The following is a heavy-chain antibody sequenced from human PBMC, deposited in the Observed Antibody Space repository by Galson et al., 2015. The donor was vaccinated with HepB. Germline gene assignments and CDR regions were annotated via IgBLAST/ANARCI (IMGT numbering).Heavy chain of an antibody. CDR2: ISADNGYT. D-gene: IGHD4-23*01. V-gene: IGHV1-18*01. CDR1: GYTFINYG. Sequence: AEAKKFGSSVKVSCKASGYTFINYGISWVRQAPGQGLEWMGWISADNGYTNYEQKFQGRITMTTYTSTSTAYMELRSLRSDDTAVYYCAGVVRRGGAPYFDYWGQGILVTVSS. J-gene: IGHJ4*02. CDR3: AGVVRRGGAPYFDY.